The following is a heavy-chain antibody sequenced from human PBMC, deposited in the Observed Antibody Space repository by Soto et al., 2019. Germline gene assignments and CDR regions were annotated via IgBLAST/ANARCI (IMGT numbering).Heavy chain of an antibody. D-gene: IGHD3-22*01. V-gene: IGHV5-51*01. CDR1: GYSFTSYW. CDR3: ARSTVSIEYYYDSSGYLTFDY. Sequence: GESLKISCKGSGYSFTSYWIGWVRQMPGKGLEWMGIIYPGDSDTRYSPSFQGQVTISADKSISTAYLQWSSLKASDTAMYYCARSTVSIEYYYDSSGYLTFDYWGQGTLVTVSS. CDR2: IYPGDSDT. J-gene: IGHJ4*02.